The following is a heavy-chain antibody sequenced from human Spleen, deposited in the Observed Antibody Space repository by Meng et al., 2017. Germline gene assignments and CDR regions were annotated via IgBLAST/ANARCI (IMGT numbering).Heavy chain of an antibody. CDR1: GGTFSSYA. CDR3: ARGEDYYDGTGYHPVSGFDP. Sequence: ASVKVSCKASGGTFSSYAISWARQAPGQGLEWMGCINPNSGGTHYARSFQDRVTMTRDTSISTAYLELSRLQSDDTAMYYCARGEDYYDGTGYHPVSGFDPWGQGTLVTVSS. J-gene: IGHJ5*02. D-gene: IGHD3-22*01. CDR2: INPNSGGT. V-gene: IGHV1-2*02.